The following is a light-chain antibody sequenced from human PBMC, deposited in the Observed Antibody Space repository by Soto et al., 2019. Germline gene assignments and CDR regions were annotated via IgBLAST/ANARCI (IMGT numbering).Light chain of an antibody. Sequence: DTVMTQSPDSLAVSLGERATINCKSSQSVFFSSNNKNYLAWYQQKPGQPPKLLIYWASTRESGVPDRFSGSGSGTDFTLTISSLQAEAVALYYCHQYLHSPQTFGQGTKVEIK. CDR2: WAS. CDR3: HQYLHSPQT. J-gene: IGKJ1*01. V-gene: IGKV4-1*01. CDR1: QSVFFSSNNKNY.